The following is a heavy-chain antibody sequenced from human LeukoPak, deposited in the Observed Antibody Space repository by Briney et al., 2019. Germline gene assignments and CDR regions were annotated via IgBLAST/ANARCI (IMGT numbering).Heavy chain of an antibody. CDR2: IYTSGST. J-gene: IGHJ3*02. Sequence: SETLSLTCTVSGGSISSCYWSWIRQPAGKGLEWIGRIYTSGSTNYNPSLKSRVTMSVDTSKNQFSLKLSSVTAADTAVYYCARGYYDSSGYYRDAFDIWGQGTMVTVSS. CDR3: ARGYYDSSGYYRDAFDI. V-gene: IGHV4-4*07. D-gene: IGHD3-22*01. CDR1: GGSISSCY.